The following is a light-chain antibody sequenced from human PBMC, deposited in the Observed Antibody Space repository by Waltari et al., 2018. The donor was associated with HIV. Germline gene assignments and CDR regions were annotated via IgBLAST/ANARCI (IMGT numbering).Light chain of an antibody. V-gene: IGLV2-23*02. J-gene: IGLJ2*01. Sequence: QSALTQPASGSGSSGQSITISCTGTSSDVGGYNLVSWYQQHPGKAPKLMIYEVSKRPSGVSNRFSGSKSGNTASLTISGLQAEDEADYYCCAYAGSTTYVIFGGGTKLTVL. CDR1: SSDVGGYNL. CDR3: CAYAGSTTYVI. CDR2: EVS.